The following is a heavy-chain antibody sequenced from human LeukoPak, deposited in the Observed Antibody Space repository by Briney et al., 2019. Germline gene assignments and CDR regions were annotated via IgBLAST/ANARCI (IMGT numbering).Heavy chain of an antibody. CDR2: INPSGGST. D-gene: IGHD6-19*01. V-gene: IGHV1-46*01. CDR3: AKDGSPYSSGWYFDY. J-gene: IGHJ4*02. Sequence: GASVKVSCKASGYTFTSYYMHWVRQAPGQGLEWMGIINPSGGSTSYAQKFQGRVTMTRDTSTSTVYMELSSLRSEDTAVYYCAKDGSPYSSGWYFDYWGQGTLVTVSS. CDR1: GYTFTSYY.